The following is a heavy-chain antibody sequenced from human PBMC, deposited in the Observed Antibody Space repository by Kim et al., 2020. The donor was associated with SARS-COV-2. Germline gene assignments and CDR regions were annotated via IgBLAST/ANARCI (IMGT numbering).Heavy chain of an antibody. J-gene: IGHJ4*02. CDR1: GGSFSGYY. CDR2: INHSGST. Sequence: SETLSLTCAVYGGSFSGYYWSWIRQPPGKGLEWIGEINHSGSTNYNPSLKSRVTISVDTSKNQFSLKLSSVTAADTAVYYCARGPVGHQLTYYFDYWGQGTLVTVSS. V-gene: IGHV4-34*01. D-gene: IGHD2-2*01. CDR3: ARGPVGHQLTYYFDY.